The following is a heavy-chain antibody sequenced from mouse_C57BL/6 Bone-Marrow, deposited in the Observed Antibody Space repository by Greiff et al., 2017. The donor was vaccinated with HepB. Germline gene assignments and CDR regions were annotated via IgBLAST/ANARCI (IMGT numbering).Heavy chain of an antibody. CDR2: LSDGGSYT. V-gene: IGHV5-4*01. CDR3: ARDMRLRRRDWYFDV. CDR1: GFTFSSYA. J-gene: IGHJ1*03. Sequence: EVKVVESGGGLVKPGGSLKLSCAASGFTFSSYAMSWVRQTPEKRLEWVATLSDGGSYTYYPDNVKGRFTISRDNAKNNLYLQMSHLKSEDTAMYYCARDMRLRRRDWYFDVWGTGTTVTVSS. D-gene: IGHD2-4*01.